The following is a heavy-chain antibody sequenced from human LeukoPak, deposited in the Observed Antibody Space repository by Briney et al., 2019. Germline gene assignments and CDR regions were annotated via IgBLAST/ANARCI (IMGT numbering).Heavy chain of an antibody. Sequence: ASVKVSCKASGYTFTSYDINWVRQATGQGLEWMGWMNPNSGNTGYAQKFQGRVTITRNTSISTAYMELSSLRSEDTAVYYCAREVVPAASYDYWGQGTLVTVSS. CDR2: MNPNSGNT. V-gene: IGHV1-8*03. J-gene: IGHJ4*02. CDR3: AREVVPAASYDY. D-gene: IGHD2-2*01. CDR1: GYTFTSYD.